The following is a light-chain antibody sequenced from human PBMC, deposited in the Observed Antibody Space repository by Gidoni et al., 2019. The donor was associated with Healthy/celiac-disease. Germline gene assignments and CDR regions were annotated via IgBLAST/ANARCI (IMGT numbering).Light chain of an antibody. CDR1: QDISNY. J-gene: IGKJ5*01. Sequence: DIQMTQSPSSLSASVGDSVTITCQASQDISNYLNWYQQKPGKAPKLLIYDASNLETGVPSRCSGSGSGTDFTFTISSLQPEDIATYYCQQYDNLPTFGQGTRLEIK. V-gene: IGKV1-33*01. CDR3: QQYDNLPT. CDR2: DAS.